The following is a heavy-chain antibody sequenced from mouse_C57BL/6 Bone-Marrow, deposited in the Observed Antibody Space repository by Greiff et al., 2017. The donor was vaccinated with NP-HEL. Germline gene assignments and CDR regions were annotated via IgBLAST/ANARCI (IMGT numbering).Heavy chain of an antibody. CDR3: ARGAMDY. Sequence: EVQLVESGGGLVKPGGSLKLSCAASGFTFSDSGMHWVRQAPEKGLEWVAYISSGSSTIYYADTVKGRFTIFRDNAKNTLFLQMTSVRSEETAMYYCARGAMDYWGQGTSVTVSS. J-gene: IGHJ4*01. CDR1: GFTFSDSG. CDR2: ISSGSSTI. V-gene: IGHV5-17*01.